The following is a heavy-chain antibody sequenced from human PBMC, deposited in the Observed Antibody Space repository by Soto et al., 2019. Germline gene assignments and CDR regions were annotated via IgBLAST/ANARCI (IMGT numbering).Heavy chain of an antibody. CDR2: INPNSGGT. V-gene: IGHV1-2*04. D-gene: IGHD6-6*01. Sequence: QVQLVQSGAEVKKPGASVKVSCKASGYTFTGYYMHWVRQAPGQGLEWMGWINPNSGGTNYAQKFQGCGTRTRDTSISTAYMELSRLRADDTAVYYCARDPGIAARPRNGHAFDILGQGTMVTVSS. J-gene: IGHJ3*02. CDR1: GYTFTGYY. CDR3: ARDPGIAARPRNGHAFDI.